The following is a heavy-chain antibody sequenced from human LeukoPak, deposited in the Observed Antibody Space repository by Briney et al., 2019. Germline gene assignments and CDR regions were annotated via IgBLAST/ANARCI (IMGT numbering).Heavy chain of an antibody. V-gene: IGHV3-33*01. CDR3: AREGYEQQLVHYYYYMDV. Sequence: PGGSLRLSCAASGFTFSSYGMHWVRQAPGKGLEWVAVIWCDGSNKYYADSVKGRFTISRDNSKNTLYLQMNSLRAEDTAVYYCAREGYEQQLVHYYYYMDVWRKGTTVTVSS. J-gene: IGHJ6*03. CDR1: GFTFSSYG. CDR2: IWCDGSNK. D-gene: IGHD6-13*01.